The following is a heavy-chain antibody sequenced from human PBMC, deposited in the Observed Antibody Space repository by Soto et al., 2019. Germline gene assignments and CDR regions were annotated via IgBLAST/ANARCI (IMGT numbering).Heavy chain of an antibody. J-gene: IGHJ4*02. V-gene: IGHV3-30*04. CDR2: ISYDGNNK. CDR3: ARGSQRRWLNFDS. D-gene: IGHD2-15*01. Sequence: PGGSLRLSCAASGFTFSSYAIHWVRQAPGKGLEWVAVISYDGNNKYYADSVKGRFTISRDNSKNTLYLQMDSLRGEDTAVYYCARGSQRRWLNFDSWGQGTLVTVSS. CDR1: GFTFSSYA.